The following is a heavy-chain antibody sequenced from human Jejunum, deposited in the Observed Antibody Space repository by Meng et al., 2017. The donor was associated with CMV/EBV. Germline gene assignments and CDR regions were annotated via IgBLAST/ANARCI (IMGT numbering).Heavy chain of an antibody. CDR1: GFTFRNFH. CDR2: ISGGGLPK. D-gene: IGHD3-10*01. V-gene: IGHV3-11*04. J-gene: IGHJ4*02. CDR3: AKGKSYFFEY. Sequence: SCAASGFTFRNFHMNWVRQAPGTGLEWVAYISGGGLPKYYADSMKGRITISRDNAKNSLYLQIDNVGVDDTAVYYCAKGKSYFFEYWGPGALVTVSS.